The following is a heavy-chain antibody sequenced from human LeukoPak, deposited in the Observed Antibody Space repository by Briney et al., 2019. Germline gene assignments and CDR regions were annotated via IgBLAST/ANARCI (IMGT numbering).Heavy chain of an antibody. V-gene: IGHV3-23*01. J-gene: IGHJ4*02. D-gene: IGHD3-3*01. CDR1: GFTFSSYA. CDR3: ANNYDFWSCHQY. Sequence: GGSLRLSCVASGFTFSSYAMSWVRQAPGKGLEWVSAISGSGGSTYYADSVKGRFTISRDNSKNTLYLQMNSLRAEDTAVYYCANNYDFWSCHQYWGQGTLVTVSS. CDR2: ISGSGGST.